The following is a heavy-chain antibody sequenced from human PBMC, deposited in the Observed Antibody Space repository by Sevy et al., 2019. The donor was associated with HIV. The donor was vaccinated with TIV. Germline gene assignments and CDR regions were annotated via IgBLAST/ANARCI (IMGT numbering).Heavy chain of an antibody. CDR1: GFTFSNYN. J-gene: IGHJ6*02. CDR3: ARGLVNWDGMDV. V-gene: IGHV3-21*01. D-gene: IGHD7-27*01. CDR2: FSFMGNYI. Sequence: GGSLRLSCAASGFTFSNYNMNWVRQAPGKGLEWVSFFSFMGNYIYYGDSVKGRLTISRDNAKNSVYLQMNSLGAEDTAVYYCARGLVNWDGMDVWGQGTTVTVSS.